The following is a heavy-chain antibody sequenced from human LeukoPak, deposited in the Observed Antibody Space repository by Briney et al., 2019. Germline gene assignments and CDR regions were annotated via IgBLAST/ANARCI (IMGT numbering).Heavy chain of an antibody. CDR3: ARADSGSYFYYFDY. D-gene: IGHD1-26*01. CDR1: GGSLSSYY. J-gene: IGHJ4*02. CDR2: IYYSGST. Sequence: PSETLSLTCTVSGGSLSSYYRSWIRQPPGKGLEWSGYIYYSGSTNYNPSLTSRVTISVDTSKNQFSLKLRSVTAADTAVYYCARADSGSYFYYFDYWGQGTLVTVSS. V-gene: IGHV4-59*01.